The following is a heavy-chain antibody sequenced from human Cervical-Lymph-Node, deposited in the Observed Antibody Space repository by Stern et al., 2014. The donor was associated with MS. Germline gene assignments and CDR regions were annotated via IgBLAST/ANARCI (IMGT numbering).Heavy chain of an antibody. J-gene: IGHJ1*01. CDR3: AREGGNTAEYFQH. Sequence: VQLVESGGGVVQPGRSLRLSCAASGFTFSSSGMHWVRQAPGKGLEWLAIIWDDGRNTYYADSVKGPFTISRKNSKNTLYLQMNSLRAEDTAVYYCAREGGNTAEYFQHWGQGTLVTVSS. D-gene: IGHD4-23*01. V-gene: IGHV3-33*01. CDR2: IWDDGRNT. CDR1: GFTFSSSG.